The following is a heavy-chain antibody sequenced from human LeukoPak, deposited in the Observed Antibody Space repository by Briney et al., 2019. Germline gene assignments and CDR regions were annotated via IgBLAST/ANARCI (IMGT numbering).Heavy chain of an antibody. CDR1: GGSFSGYY. D-gene: IGHD3-22*01. J-gene: IGHJ4*02. V-gene: IGHV4-34*01. CDR2: INHSGST. Sequence: SETLSLTCAVYGGSFSGYYWSWIRQSPIKGLEWIGEINHSGSTHYNPPLKSRVTISVDTSKNQFSLRLTSVTAADTAVYYCARGFHRYNYDSGAYSLYWGQGTLVTVSS. CDR3: ARGFHRYNYDSGAYSLY.